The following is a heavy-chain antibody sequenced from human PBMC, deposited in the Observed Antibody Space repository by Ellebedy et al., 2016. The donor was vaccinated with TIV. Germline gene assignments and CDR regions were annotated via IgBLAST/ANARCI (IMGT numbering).Heavy chain of an antibody. CDR3: ARDIQDCTGGNCYPDF. V-gene: IGHV1-46*01. CDR1: GYTFTSYY. D-gene: IGHD2-15*01. CDR2: INPSGGGT. J-gene: IGHJ4*02. Sequence: AASVKVSCKASGYTFTSYYMHWVRQATGQGLEWMGLINPSGGGTTYAQKFQGRVTMTRDTSTSTVYMDLSSLRSEDTAVYYCARDIQDCTGGNCYPDFWGQGTLVTVSS.